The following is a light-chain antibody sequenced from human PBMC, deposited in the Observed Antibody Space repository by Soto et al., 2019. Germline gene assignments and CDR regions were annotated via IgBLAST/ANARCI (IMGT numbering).Light chain of an antibody. V-gene: IGKV3-20*01. J-gene: IGKJ1*01. Sequence: EIVMTQSPAPLSVSPGERATLSCRAIQSVIDNYLAWYQQKPGQAPRLLIHGASWRATAIPDRFSGSGSGTDFTLTISKLEPEDFAVYYCQQYGSSPTFGQGTKVDIK. CDR2: GAS. CDR3: QQYGSSPT. CDR1: QSVIDNY.